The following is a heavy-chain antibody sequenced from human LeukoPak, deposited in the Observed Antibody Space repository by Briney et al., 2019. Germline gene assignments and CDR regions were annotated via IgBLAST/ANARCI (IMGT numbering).Heavy chain of an antibody. J-gene: IGHJ4*02. V-gene: IGHV3-30*04. CDR3: ASRTQPYYFDY. CDR2: ISYDGSNK. D-gene: IGHD6-13*01. Sequence: PGGSLRLSCAASGFTFSSYAMHWVRQAPGKGLEWVAVISYDGSNKYYADSVKGRFTISRDNSKNTLYLQMNSLRAEDTAVYYCASRTQPYYFDYWGQGTLVTVSS. CDR1: GFTFSSYA.